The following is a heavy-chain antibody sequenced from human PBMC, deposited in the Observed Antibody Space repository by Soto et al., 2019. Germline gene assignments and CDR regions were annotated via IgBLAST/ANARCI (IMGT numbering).Heavy chain of an antibody. J-gene: IGHJ4*02. CDR1: GGSISSGGYS. Sequence: PSETLSLTCAVSGGSISSGGYSWSWIRQPPGKGLEWIGYIYHSGSTYYNPSLKSRVTISVDRSKNQFSLKLSSVTAADTAVYYCARARGHYDFWSGYSQYYCDYGGQGTWVTASP. V-gene: IGHV4-30-2*01. CDR2: IYHSGST. D-gene: IGHD3-3*01. CDR3: ARARGHYDFWSGYSQYYCDY.